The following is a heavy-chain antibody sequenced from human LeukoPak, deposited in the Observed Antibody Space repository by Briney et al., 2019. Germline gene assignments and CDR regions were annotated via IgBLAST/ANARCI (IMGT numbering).Heavy chain of an antibody. Sequence: GGSLRLSCAASGFTFSSYRMNWVRQAPGKGLEWVSSIIISSMYIYYAGSVKDRFTISRDNAKNSLYLQMNSLRAEDTAVYYCARDPLGYCSSTSCYEIDYWGQGTLVTVPS. V-gene: IGHV3-21*01. J-gene: IGHJ4*02. CDR3: ARDPLGYCSSTSCYEIDY. CDR1: GFTFSSYR. CDR2: IIISSMYI. D-gene: IGHD2-2*01.